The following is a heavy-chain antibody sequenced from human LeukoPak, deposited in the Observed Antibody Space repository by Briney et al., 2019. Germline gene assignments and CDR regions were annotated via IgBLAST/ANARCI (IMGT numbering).Heavy chain of an antibody. D-gene: IGHD3-10*01. J-gene: IGHJ5*02. CDR2: ITGGRTNT. V-gene: IGHV3-23*01. Sequence: GGSLRLSCAASGFTFSSYEMNWVRQAPGKGLDWVSVITGGRTNTYYADSVKGRFTISRDNSKNTLFLQMDSLRAEDTAVYYCVKDQDQFGSGTYGVPWGQGTLVTVSS. CDR3: VKDQDQFGSGTYGVP. CDR1: GFTFSSYE.